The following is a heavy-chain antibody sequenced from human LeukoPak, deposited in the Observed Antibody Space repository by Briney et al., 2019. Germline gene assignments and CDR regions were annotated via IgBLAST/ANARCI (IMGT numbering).Heavy chain of an antibody. D-gene: IGHD6-19*01. V-gene: IGHV3-23*01. CDR1: GFTFSSYA. Sequence: QPGGSLRLSCAASGFTFSSYAMSWVRQAPGKGLEWVSAISGSGGSTYYADSVKGRFTISRDNSKNTLYLQMNSLRAEDTAVYYCAKGLSSGWYESASYWGQGTLVTVSS. CDR3: AKGLSSGWYESASY. CDR2: ISGSGGST. J-gene: IGHJ4*02.